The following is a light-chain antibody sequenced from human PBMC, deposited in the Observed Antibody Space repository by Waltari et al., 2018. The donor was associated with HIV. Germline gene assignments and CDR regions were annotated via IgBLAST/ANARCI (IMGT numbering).Light chain of an antibody. CDR2: GAS. CDR1: QTVSSNY. J-gene: IGKJ4*01. V-gene: IGKV3-20*01. CDR3: QQYGSSPRIT. Sequence: EIVLTQSPGTLSLSPGERATLSCRASQTVSSNYLAWYQQKPGQAPRLVIYGASSRTTSIPDRFSGSGSGTDFTLTISRLEPEDFAVYYCQQYGSSPRITFGGGTKVEI.